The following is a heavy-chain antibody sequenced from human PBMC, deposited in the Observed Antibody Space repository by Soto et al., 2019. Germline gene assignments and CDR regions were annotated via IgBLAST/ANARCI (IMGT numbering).Heavy chain of an antibody. CDR1: GYTFTSYD. J-gene: IGHJ6*02. V-gene: IGHV1-8*01. CDR2: MNPNSGKT. Sequence: QVQLVQSGAEVKKPGASVKVSCKASGYTFTSYDINWVRQATGQGLEWMGWMNPNSGKTGYAQKFQGRVTMARNTAISKPYMALSSLRSEDTAVYYCASRGYSSSWYYYYDYGMDVWGQGTTVTVSS. CDR3: ASRGYSSSWYYYYDYGMDV. D-gene: IGHD6-13*01.